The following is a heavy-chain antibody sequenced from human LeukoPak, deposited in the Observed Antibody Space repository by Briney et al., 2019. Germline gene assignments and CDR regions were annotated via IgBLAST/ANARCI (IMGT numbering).Heavy chain of an antibody. V-gene: IGHV4-4*07. CDR3: ARTRMAGTGGWFDP. D-gene: IGHD6-19*01. CDR2: IYTSGST. Sequence: SETLSLTCTVSGGSISSYYWSWIRQPAGKGLERIGRIYTSGSTNYNPSLKRRVTMSVDTSKNQFSLKLSSVTAADTAVYYCARTRMAGTGGWFDPWGQGTLVTVSS. CDR1: GGSISSYY. J-gene: IGHJ5*02.